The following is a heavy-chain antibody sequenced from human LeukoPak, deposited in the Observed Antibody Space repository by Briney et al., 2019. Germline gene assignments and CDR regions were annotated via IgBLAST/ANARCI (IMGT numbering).Heavy chain of an antibody. CDR3: ARHAGGGPYSNHDAFDI. CDR2: IYLGDSDT. J-gene: IGHJ3*02. D-gene: IGHD4-11*01. Sequence: GESLKISCKGSGYSFTTYWIGWVRQMPGKGLEWMGFIYLGDSDTRYSPSFQGQVTISADKSISTAYLQWSSLKASDTAMYYCARHAGGGPYSNHDAFDIWGQGTMVTVSS. V-gene: IGHV5-51*01. CDR1: GYSFTTYW.